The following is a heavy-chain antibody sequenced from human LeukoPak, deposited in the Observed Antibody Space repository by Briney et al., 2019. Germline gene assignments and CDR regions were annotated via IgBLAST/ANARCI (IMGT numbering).Heavy chain of an antibody. CDR1: GFTFRSYA. J-gene: IGHJ5*02. CDR2: ISSNGGST. Sequence: GGSLRLSCSASGFTFRSYAMHWVRQAPGKGLEYVSAISSNGGSTYYADSVKGRFTISRDNSKNTLYLQMSSLRAEDTAVYYCVKGSGHQYNWFDPWGQGTLVTVSS. CDR3: VKGSGHQYNWFDP. D-gene: IGHD6-19*01. V-gene: IGHV3-64D*06.